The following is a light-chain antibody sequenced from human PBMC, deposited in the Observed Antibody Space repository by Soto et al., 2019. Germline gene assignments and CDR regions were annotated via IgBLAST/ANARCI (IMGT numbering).Light chain of an antibody. Sequence: DIQMTQSPSTLSGSVGDRVTITCRASQTISSWLAWYQQKPGKAPKLLIYKASNLKSGVPSRFSGSGAGTEFTISLSSLKPDDFATYYCQHYNSYSEAFGHGTKVELK. CDR2: KAS. V-gene: IGKV1-5*03. CDR3: QHYNSYSEA. J-gene: IGKJ1*01. CDR1: QTISSW.